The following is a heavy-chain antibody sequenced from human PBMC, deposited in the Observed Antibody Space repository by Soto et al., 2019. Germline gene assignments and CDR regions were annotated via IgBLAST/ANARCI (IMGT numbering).Heavy chain of an antibody. J-gene: IGHJ1*01. D-gene: IGHD1-26*01. Sequence: SETLSLTCAVYGGSFSGYYWSWIRQPPGKGLEWIGEINHSGSTNYNPSLKSRVTISVDTSKNQFSLKLSSVTAADTAVYYCARGELRAEYFQHWGQGTLVTVSS. CDR2: INHSGST. CDR3: ARGELRAEYFQH. V-gene: IGHV4-34*01. CDR1: GGSFSGYY.